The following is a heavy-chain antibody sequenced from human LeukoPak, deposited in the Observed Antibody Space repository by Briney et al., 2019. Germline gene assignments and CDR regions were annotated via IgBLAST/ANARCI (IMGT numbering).Heavy chain of an antibody. V-gene: IGHV3-74*01. CDR2: INRDGTST. CDR3: ARVGVSRYFDL. D-gene: IGHD2-8*02. J-gene: IGHJ2*01. Sequence: PGGSQTLSCAASGFTFSTYWMHWVRQAPGKGLVWVSSINRDGTSTNYADSVKGRSTISRDNAKNTLYLQMNSLRVEDTAVYYCARVGVSRYFDLWGRGTLVTVSS. CDR1: GFTFSTYW.